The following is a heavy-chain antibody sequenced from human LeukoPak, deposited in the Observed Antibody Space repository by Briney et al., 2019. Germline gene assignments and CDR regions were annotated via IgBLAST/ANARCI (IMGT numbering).Heavy chain of an antibody. CDR3: ATTLKQYSSGWYYFDY. Sequence: SGGSLRLSCAASGFTFSSYGMHWVRQAPGKGLEWVTVIWYDGSNKYYADSVKGRFTISRDNSKNTLYLQMNSLRAEDTAIYYCATTLKQYSSGWYYFDYWGQGTLVTVSS. D-gene: IGHD6-19*01. J-gene: IGHJ4*02. V-gene: IGHV3-33*01. CDR2: IWYDGSNK. CDR1: GFTFSSYG.